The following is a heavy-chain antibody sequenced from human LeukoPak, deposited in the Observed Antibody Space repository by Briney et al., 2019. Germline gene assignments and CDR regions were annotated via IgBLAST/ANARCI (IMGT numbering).Heavy chain of an antibody. CDR2: INSDGSST. D-gene: IGHD3-10*01. J-gene: IGHJ4*02. CDR3: VSFASGSLSY. Sequence: GGSLRLSCAASGFTFSSYWMHWVRQAPGQGLVWVSRINSDGSSTTYADSVKGRFTISRDNAKNTLYLQMNSLRAEDTAMYYCVSFASGSLSYWGQGTLVTVSS. V-gene: IGHV3-74*01. CDR1: GFTFSSYW.